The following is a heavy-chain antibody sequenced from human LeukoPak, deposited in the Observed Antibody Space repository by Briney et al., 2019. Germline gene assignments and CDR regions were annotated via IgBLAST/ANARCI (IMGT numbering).Heavy chain of an antibody. D-gene: IGHD4-17*01. CDR1: GGSHSGYY. CDR2: IDCIGST. V-gene: IGHV4-34*01. J-gene: IGHJ4*02. Sequence: PSETLSLTCAVCGGSHSGYYWSWIRPPPGKGVGWIGEIDCIGSTNYNPSLKSRVTISVDTSKNKYSLKLSAVTAADTAVYYCAGGRRHYGDYVYWGQGTLVTVSS. CDR3: AGGRRHYGDYVY.